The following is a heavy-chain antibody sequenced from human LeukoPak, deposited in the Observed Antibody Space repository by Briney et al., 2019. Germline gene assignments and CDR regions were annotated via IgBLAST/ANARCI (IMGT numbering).Heavy chain of an antibody. D-gene: IGHD1-26*01. Sequence: PGRSLRLSCAASGFTFSNYGMHWVRQAPGKGLEWVALIWYDGSNKYYADSVRGRFTISRGNSKNTLYLQMKSLRVEDTAVYYCARAGVGAIYYFDYWGQGTLVTVSS. CDR3: ARAGVGAIYYFDY. J-gene: IGHJ4*02. V-gene: IGHV3-33*01. CDR2: IWYDGSNK. CDR1: GFTFSNYG.